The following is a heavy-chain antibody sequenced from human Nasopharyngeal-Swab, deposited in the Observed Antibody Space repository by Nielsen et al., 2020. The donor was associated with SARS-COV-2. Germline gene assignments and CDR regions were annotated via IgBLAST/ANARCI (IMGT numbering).Heavy chain of an antibody. CDR2: TSFDGSNK. J-gene: IGHJ6*03. Sequence: GGSLRLYWATSGFTFRIYGMHWVRQAPGKGLEWVAVTSFDGSNKSYADSVKGRFTISKDYAQNTLYLHMNSLRAEDTAVYYCAKGLRVGSAYYFYYYMDVWGKGTTVTVSS. D-gene: IGHD1-26*01. CDR3: AKGLRVGSAYYFYYYMDV. V-gene: IGHV3-30*18. CDR1: GFTFRIYG.